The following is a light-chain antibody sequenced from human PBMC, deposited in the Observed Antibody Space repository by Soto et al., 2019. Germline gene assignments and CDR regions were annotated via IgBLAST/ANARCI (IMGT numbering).Light chain of an antibody. V-gene: IGKV1-33*01. CDR1: QDISNY. CDR2: DAS. CDR3: QQYDNLFT. J-gene: IGKJ3*01. Sequence: DIQMTQSPSSLSASEGDRVTITCQASQDISNYLNWYQQKPGKAPKLLIYDASNLETGVPSRFSGSGSGTDFTFTISRLQPEDFGTYYCQQYDNLFTFGPGTKVDI.